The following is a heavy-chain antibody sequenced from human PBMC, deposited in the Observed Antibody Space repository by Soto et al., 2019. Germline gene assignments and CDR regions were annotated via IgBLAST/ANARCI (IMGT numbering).Heavy chain of an antibody. CDR2: IYYSGST. J-gene: IGHJ4*02. CDR3: ARGGLTGEASG. CDR1: GGSISSGGYY. Sequence: SETPSLTCTVSGGSISSGGYYWSWIRQHPGKGLEWIGYIYYSGSTYYNPSLKSRVTISVDTAKNQFSLKRSSVTAADTAVYYCARGGLTGEASGWGQGTLVTVSS. V-gene: IGHV4-31*03. D-gene: IGHD7-27*01.